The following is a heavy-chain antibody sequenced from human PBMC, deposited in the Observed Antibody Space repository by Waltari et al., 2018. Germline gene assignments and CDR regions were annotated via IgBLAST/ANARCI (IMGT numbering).Heavy chain of an antibody. CDR1: GYTFTGYY. D-gene: IGHD6-13*01. CDR2: INPNSGGT. Sequence: QVQLVQSGAEVKKPGASVKVSCKASGYTFTGYYMHWVRQAPGQGLEWMGWINPNSGGTNYAQKFQGRVTMTRDTSISTAYMELSRLRSDDTAVYYCARVSYWYSSSWYGYYYYGMDVWGQGTTVTVSS. V-gene: IGHV1-2*02. CDR3: ARVSYWYSSSWYGYYYYGMDV. J-gene: IGHJ6*02.